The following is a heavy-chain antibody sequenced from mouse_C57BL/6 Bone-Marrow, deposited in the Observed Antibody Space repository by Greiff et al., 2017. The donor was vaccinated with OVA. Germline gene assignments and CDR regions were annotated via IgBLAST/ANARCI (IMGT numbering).Heavy chain of an antibody. Sequence: VQLQQSGAELVRPGASVKLSCTASGFNIKDDYMHWVKQRPEQGLEWIGWIDPENGDTEYASKFQGKAPITADTSSNTAYLQLSSLTSEDTAVYYCTTGYSNYLMDYWGQGTSVTVSA. CDR1: GFNIKDDY. J-gene: IGHJ4*01. V-gene: IGHV14-4*01. CDR3: TTGYSNYLMDY. D-gene: IGHD2-5*01. CDR2: IDPENGDT.